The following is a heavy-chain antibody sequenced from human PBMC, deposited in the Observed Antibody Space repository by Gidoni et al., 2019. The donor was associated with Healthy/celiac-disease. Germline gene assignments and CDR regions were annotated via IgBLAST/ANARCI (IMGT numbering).Heavy chain of an antibody. Sequence: QVQLVQSGAEVKKPGASVKVSCKASGYTFTSYGISWVRQAPGQGLEWMGWSSAYNGTTNYAPTLQGRVTMTTDTSTSTAYMELRSLRSDDTAVYYCARGGDMRAIAARPRLYYYYGMDVWGQGTTVTVSS. J-gene: IGHJ6*02. D-gene: IGHD6-6*01. V-gene: IGHV1-18*01. CDR1: GYTFTSYG. CDR2: SSAYNGTT. CDR3: ARGGDMRAIAARPRLYYYYGMDV.